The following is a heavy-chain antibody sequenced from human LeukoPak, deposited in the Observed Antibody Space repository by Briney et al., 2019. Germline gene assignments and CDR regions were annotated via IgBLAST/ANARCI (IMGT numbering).Heavy chain of an antibody. CDR3: ARDRGHSITMIVDDNYFDY. V-gene: IGHV3-11*04. CDR1: GFTFSDYY. Sequence: GGSLRLSCAASGFTFSDYYMSWIRQAPGKGLEWVSYISSSGSTIYYADSVKGRFTISRDNAKNSLYLQMNSLRAEDTAVYYCARDRGHSITMIVDDNYFDYWGQGTLVTVSS. D-gene: IGHD3-22*01. J-gene: IGHJ4*02. CDR2: ISSSGSTI.